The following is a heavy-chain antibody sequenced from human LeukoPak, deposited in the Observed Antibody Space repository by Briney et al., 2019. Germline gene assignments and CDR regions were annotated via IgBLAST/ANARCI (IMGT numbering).Heavy chain of an antibody. V-gene: IGHV4-4*07. CDR1: GGSISSYY. CDR3: ARAGAPGVEMATINAFDI. D-gene: IGHD5-24*01. CDR2: IYTSGST. Sequence: PSETLSLTCTVSGGSISSYYWSWIRQPTGKGLEWIGRIYTSGSTNYNPSLKSRVTMSVDTSKNQFSLKLSSVTAADTAVYYCARAGAPGVEMATINAFDIWGQGTMVTVSS. J-gene: IGHJ3*02.